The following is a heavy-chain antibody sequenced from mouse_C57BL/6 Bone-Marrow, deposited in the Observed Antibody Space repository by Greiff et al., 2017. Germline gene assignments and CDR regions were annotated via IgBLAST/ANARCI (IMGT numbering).Heavy chain of an antibody. CDR2: IYPRSGNT. Sequence: VQLQQSGAELARPGASVKLSCKASGYTFTSYGISWVKQRTGQGLEWIGEIYPRSGNTYYNEKFKGKATLTADKSSSTAYMELRSLTSADSAVYFCARSGYYGRSYGGYFDVWGTGTTVTVSS. CDR3: ARSGYYGRSYGGYFDV. J-gene: IGHJ1*03. D-gene: IGHD1-1*01. V-gene: IGHV1-81*01. CDR1: GYTFTSYG.